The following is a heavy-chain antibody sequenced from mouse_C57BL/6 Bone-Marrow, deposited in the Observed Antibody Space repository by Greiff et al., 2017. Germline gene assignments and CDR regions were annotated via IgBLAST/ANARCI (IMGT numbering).Heavy chain of an antibody. V-gene: IGHV1-9*01. CDR3: ARSGGWSSFAY. D-gene: IGHD2-3*01. CDR2: ILPGSGGT. Sequence: VQLQQSGAELMKPGASVKLSCKATGYTFTGYWIEWVKQRPGHGLEWIGEILPGSGGTNYNEKFKGKATFTADTSSNTAYMQLSSLTTEDSAIYYCARSGGWSSFAYWGQGTLVTVSA. CDR1: GYTFTGYW. J-gene: IGHJ3*01.